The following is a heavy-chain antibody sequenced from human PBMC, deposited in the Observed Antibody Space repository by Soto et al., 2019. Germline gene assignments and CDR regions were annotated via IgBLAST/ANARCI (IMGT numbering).Heavy chain of an antibody. Sequence: GESLKISCRTSGYRFTSYWIAWVRQMPGKGLEWMGIVFPSDSDTRYSPSFQGQVTISADRSTSTVFLQWASLKASDTAVYFCARKDKSGYFNWFDPWGQGTLVTVSS. V-gene: IGHV5-51*01. CDR2: VFPSDSDT. CDR1: GYRFTSYW. D-gene: IGHD3-22*01. J-gene: IGHJ5*02. CDR3: ARKDKSGYFNWFDP.